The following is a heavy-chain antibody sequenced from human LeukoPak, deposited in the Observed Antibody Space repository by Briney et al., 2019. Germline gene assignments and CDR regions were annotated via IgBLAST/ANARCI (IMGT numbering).Heavy chain of an antibody. CDR3: AKDTSVSADYYFDY. J-gene: IGHJ4*02. CDR1: GFTVSSNY. Sequence: QPGGSLRLSCAASGFTVSSNYMSWVRQAPGKGLEWVSVIYSGGSTYYADSVKGRFTVSRDNSKNKLFLQMNNLRTEDTAVYYCAKDTSVSADYYFDYWGQGTLVTVSS. V-gene: IGHV3-53*05. CDR2: IYSGGST. D-gene: IGHD3-16*01.